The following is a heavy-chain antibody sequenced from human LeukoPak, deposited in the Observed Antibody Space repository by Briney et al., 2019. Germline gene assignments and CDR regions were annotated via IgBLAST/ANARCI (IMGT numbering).Heavy chain of an antibody. J-gene: IGHJ4*02. CDR3: VRGLGWSGTRDY. V-gene: IGHV3-7*01. Sequence: NQAGSEKYYVDSVKGRFTISRDNAKKSLFLQMNSLTAEDTALYYCVRGLGWSGTRDYWGQGTLVTVSS. D-gene: IGHD3-10*01. CDR2: NQAGSEK.